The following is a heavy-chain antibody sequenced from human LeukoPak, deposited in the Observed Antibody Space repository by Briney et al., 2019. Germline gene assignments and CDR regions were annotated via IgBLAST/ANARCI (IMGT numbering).Heavy chain of an antibody. CDR2: INPSRGGT. J-gene: IGHJ5*01. D-gene: IGHD1-26*01. V-gene: IGHV1-2*02. Sequence: ASVKVSCKASGYSFTGNNIYWVRQAPGQGLEWMGWINPSRGGTIYAQKFQGRVTMTRDTSISTAYMELSSLISDDTAVYFCARGVGSSWFDSWGQGTLVTVSS. CDR1: GYSFTGNN. CDR3: ARGVGSSWFDS.